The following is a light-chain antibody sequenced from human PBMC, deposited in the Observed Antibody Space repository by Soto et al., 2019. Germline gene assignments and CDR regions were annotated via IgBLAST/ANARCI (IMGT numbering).Light chain of an antibody. J-gene: IGLJ1*01. CDR1: SSDVGCYNY. CDR3: SSYAGSSNV. V-gene: IGLV2-8*01. Sequence: QSVLTQPPSASGSPGQSVAISCTGTSSDVGCYNYVSWYQQHPGKAPKLMIYEVNKRPSGGPDRFSGSKSGNTASLTVSGLHAEDEADYYCSSYAGSSNVFGTGSKVTVL. CDR2: EVN.